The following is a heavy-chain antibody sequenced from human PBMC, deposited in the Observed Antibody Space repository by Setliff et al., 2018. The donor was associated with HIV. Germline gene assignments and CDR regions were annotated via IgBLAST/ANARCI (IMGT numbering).Heavy chain of an antibody. CDR3: ALAGRAVYC. CDR2: INGDGDST. CDR1: GFTFSFHA. D-gene: IGHD6-19*01. J-gene: IGHJ4*02. V-gene: IGHV3-23*01. Sequence: GGSLRLSCAASGFTFSFHAMTWVRQAPGKGLEWVSGINGDGDSTYYADSVKGRFTVSRDNAKNTLYLQMNSLRAEDTAVYYCALAGRAVYCWGQGTLVTASS.